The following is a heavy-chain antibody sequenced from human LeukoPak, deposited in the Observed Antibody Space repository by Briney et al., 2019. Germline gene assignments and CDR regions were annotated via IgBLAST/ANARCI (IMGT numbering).Heavy chain of an antibody. CDR3: ARTTLNYDILTGYYIEPFDY. CDR2: ISSSSSYI. J-gene: IGHJ4*02. D-gene: IGHD3-9*01. CDR1: GFTFSSYS. V-gene: IGHV3-21*01. Sequence: PGGSLRLSCAASGFTFSSYSMNWVRQAPGKGLEWVSSISSSSSYIYYADSVKGRFTISRDNAKNSLYLQMNSLRAEDTAVYYCARTTLNYDILTGYYIEPFDYWGQGTLVTVSS.